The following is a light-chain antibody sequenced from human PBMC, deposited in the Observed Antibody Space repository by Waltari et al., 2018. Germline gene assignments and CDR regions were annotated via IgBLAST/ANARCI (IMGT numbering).Light chain of an antibody. CDR2: GNS. CDR3: QSYDSSLSGGV. J-gene: IGLJ2*01. Sequence: QYVLTQPPSVSGAPGQRATISCTGSSSNIGAGHDDHWYQQLPGTAPKLLIYGNSNRPSGVPDRFSGSKSGTSASLAITGLQAEDEADYYCQSYDSSLSGGVFGGGTKLTVL. V-gene: IGLV1-40*01. CDR1: SSNIGAGHD.